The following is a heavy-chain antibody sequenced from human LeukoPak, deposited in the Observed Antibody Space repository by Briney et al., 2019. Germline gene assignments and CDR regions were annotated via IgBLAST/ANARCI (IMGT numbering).Heavy chain of an antibody. D-gene: IGHD2-2*01. Sequence: ASVKVSCKASGYTFTSYYMHWVRQAPGQGLEWMGIINPSGGSTSYAQKFQGRVTMTRDTSTSTVYMELSSLRSEDTAVYYCARGDWGVPAANAGAEFDYWGQGTLVTVSS. J-gene: IGHJ4*02. V-gene: IGHV1-46*01. CDR1: GYTFTSYY. CDR2: INPSGGST. CDR3: ARGDWGVPAANAGAEFDY.